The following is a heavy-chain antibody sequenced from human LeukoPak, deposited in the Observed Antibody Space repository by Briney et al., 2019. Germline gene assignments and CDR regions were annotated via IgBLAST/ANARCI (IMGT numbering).Heavy chain of an antibody. Sequence: SGPTLVNPTQTLTLTCTFSGFSLSTSGVGVGWIRQPPGKALEWLALIYWNDDKRYSPSLKSRLTITKDTSKNQVVLTMTNMDPVDTATYYCARRPWAIFGVIRPFDYWGQGTLVTVSS. CDR1: GFSLSTSGVG. CDR2: IYWNDDK. D-gene: IGHD3-3*01. CDR3: ARRPWAIFGVIRPFDY. J-gene: IGHJ4*02. V-gene: IGHV2-5*01.